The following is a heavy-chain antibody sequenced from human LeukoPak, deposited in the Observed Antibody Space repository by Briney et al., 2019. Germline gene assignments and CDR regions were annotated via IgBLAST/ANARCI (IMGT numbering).Heavy chain of an antibody. CDR2: ISDRDHNT. D-gene: IGHD5/OR15-5a*01. V-gene: IGHV3-23*01. CDR3: AKGGLSRAGLDF. Sequence: GGSLRLSCAASGFTFTDYYMSWSRQAPGKGLEWVSSISDRDHNTYYADSVKGRFTISRDSSKNTLYLQMNSLRAEDTAVYYCAKGGLSRAGLDFWGQGTLVTVSS. CDR1: GFTFTDYY. J-gene: IGHJ4*02.